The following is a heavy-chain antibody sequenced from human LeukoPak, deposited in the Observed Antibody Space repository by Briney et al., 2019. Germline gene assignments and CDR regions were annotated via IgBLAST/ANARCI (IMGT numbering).Heavy chain of an antibody. Sequence: GGSLRLSCAASGFTFSSYAMNWVRQAPGKGLEWVSYISSSGDTIHYADSVRGRFTISRDNAKNSLFLQMNSLRAEDTAVYYCARDFDDTLTGNFDYWGQGTLVTVSS. CDR1: GFTFSSYA. D-gene: IGHD3-9*01. J-gene: IGHJ4*02. CDR2: ISSSGDTI. V-gene: IGHV3-48*04. CDR3: ARDFDDTLTGNFDY.